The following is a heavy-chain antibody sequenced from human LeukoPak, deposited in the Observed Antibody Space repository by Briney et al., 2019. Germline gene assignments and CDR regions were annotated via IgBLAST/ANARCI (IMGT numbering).Heavy chain of an antibody. Sequence: GASVKVSCKASGYTFTSYYMHWVRQAPGQGLEWMGIINPSGGSTSYAQKFQGRVTMTRDMSTSTVYMELSSLRSEDTAVYYCARGRYYDSSGSDAFDIWGQGTMVTVSS. CDR1: GYTFTSYY. CDR2: INPSGGST. J-gene: IGHJ3*02. D-gene: IGHD3-22*01. CDR3: ARGRYYDSSGSDAFDI. V-gene: IGHV1-46*01.